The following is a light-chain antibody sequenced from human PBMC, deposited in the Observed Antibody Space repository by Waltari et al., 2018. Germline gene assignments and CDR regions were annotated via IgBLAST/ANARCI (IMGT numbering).Light chain of an antibody. Sequence: QSVLTQPPSASGTPGKRVTISCSGSQSNVGDTVVNWSHKVPGTAPKLVIYRNDQRPSGVPDRFTASKSGTSASLAISGLQSEDEGDYYCATWDDSPTGRWVFGGGTRVTVL. V-gene: IGLV1-44*01. CDR2: RND. J-gene: IGLJ3*02. CDR3: ATWDDSPTGRWV. CDR1: QSNVGDTV.